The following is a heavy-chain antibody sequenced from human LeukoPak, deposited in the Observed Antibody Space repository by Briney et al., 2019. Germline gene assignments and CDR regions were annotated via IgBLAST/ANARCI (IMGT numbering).Heavy chain of an antibody. V-gene: IGHV3-30*18. CDR1: GFTFSSYG. D-gene: IGHD5-18*01. Sequence: GRSLRLSCAASGFTFSSYGMHWVRQAPGKGLEWVAVISYDGSNKYYADSVKGRFTISRDNSKNTLYLQMNSLRAEDTAVYYCAKAPEPLWLQGAFDIWGQGTMVTVSS. CDR3: AKAPEPLWLQGAFDI. CDR2: ISYDGSNK. J-gene: IGHJ3*02.